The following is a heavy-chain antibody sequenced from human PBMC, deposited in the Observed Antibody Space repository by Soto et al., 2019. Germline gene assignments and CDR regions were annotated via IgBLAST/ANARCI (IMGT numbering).Heavy chain of an antibody. CDR1: GFTFSSYW. CDR2: INSDGSST. Sequence: HPGGSLRLSCAASGFTFSSYWMHWVRQAPGKGLVWVSRINSDGSSTSYADSVKGRFTISRDNAKNTLYLQMNSLRAEDTAVYYCARGTDYSEMDVWGQGTTVTVSS. CDR3: ARGTDYSEMDV. D-gene: IGHD4-4*01. J-gene: IGHJ6*02. V-gene: IGHV3-74*01.